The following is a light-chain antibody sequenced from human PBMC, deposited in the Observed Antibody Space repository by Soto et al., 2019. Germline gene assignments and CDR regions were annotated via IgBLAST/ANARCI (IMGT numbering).Light chain of an antibody. Sequence: QSAPTQPASASRSPGQSITISCTGTSSDVGGYNYVSWYQQHPGKAPKLMIYDVSNRPSGVSNRFSGSKSGNTASLTISGLQAEDEAYYYCSSYTSSSTLYVFGTGTKLTLL. V-gene: IGLV2-14*01. CDR1: SSDVGGYNY. CDR2: DVS. J-gene: IGLJ1*01. CDR3: SSYTSSSTLYV.